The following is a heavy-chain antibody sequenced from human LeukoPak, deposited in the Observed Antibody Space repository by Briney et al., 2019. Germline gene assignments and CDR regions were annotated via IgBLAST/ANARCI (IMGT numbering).Heavy chain of an antibody. Sequence: GASVKVSCKASGYTFTGYYIHWVRQAPGQWLEWMGCINPNSGDTNYAQKFQDRFTMTRDTSISTAYMELNSLRSDDTAVYYCGRGDKSFNPWGQGTLVTVSS. V-gene: IGHV1-2*02. CDR2: INPNSGDT. J-gene: IGHJ5*02. CDR1: GYTFTGYY. CDR3: GRGDKSFNP.